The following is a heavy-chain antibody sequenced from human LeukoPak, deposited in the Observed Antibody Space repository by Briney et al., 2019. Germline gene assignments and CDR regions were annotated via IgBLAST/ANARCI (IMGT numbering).Heavy chain of an antibody. CDR2: ISSSGSTK. J-gene: IGHJ4*02. Sequence: NSGGSLRLSCAASGFTFSDYYMSWIRQAAGKGLEWDSYISSSGSTKYYADSVKGRFTISRDNAKNSYLQMNSLRAEDTAVYYCARDGHAYGRGSPHYWGQGTLVTVSS. CDR3: ARDGHAYGRGSPHY. V-gene: IGHV3-11*01. CDR1: GFTFSDYY. D-gene: IGHD3-10*01.